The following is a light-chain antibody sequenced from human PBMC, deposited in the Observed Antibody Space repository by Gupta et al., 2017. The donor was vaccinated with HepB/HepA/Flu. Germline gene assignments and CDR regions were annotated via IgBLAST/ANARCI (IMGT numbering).Light chain of an antibody. J-gene: IGKJ1*01. CDR2: AAS. CDR3: QQNYSTPWT. V-gene: IGKV1-39*01. Sequence: DIQMTQSPSSLSASVGDRVTITCRASQSISSYLNWYQQKPGKAPKLLIYAASSLQSGVPSRFSGSGSGTDFTLTISSLQPEDFATYYCQQNYSTPWTFGQGTKVELK. CDR1: QSISSY.